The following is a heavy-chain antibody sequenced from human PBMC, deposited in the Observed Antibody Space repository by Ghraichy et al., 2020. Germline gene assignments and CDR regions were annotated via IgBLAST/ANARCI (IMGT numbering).Heavy chain of an antibody. CDR3: ARRRSGSVQFDY. CDR1: GFTFSDYS. CDR2: ISSRSTYI. D-gene: IGHD1-26*01. J-gene: IGHJ4*02. V-gene: IGHV3-21*01. Sequence: GGSLRLSCAASGFTFSDYSINWVRQAPGKGLEWVSSISSRSTYIYYADAVKGRFTISRDNTKNSLYLQMNSLRVEDTAVYYCARRRSGSVQFDYWGQGTLVTVSS.